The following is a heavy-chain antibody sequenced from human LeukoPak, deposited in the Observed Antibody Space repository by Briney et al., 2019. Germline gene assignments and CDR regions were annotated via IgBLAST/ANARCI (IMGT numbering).Heavy chain of an antibody. CDR1: GFTFSSYE. CDR3: ARLMTYYYDSSGYRDAFDI. Sequence: GGSLRLSCAASGFTFSSYEMNWVRQAPGKGLEWVSYISSSGSTIYYADSVKGRFTISRDNAKNSLYLQMNSLRAEDTAVYYCARLMTYYYDSSGYRDAFDIWGQGTMVTVSS. V-gene: IGHV3-48*03. D-gene: IGHD3-22*01. J-gene: IGHJ3*02. CDR2: ISSSGSTI.